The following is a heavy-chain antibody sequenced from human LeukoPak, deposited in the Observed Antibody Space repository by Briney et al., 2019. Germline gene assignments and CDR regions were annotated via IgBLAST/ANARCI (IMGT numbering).Heavy chain of an antibody. CDR2: ISGSGGST. CDR3: AKVLYDSSGYYFDY. Sequence: GGSLRLSCAASGFTFSSYAMSWVRQAPGKGLEWVSAISGSGGSTYYADSVKGRSTISRDNSKNTLYLQMNSLRAEDTAVYYCAKVLYDSSGYYFDYWGQGTLVTVSS. CDR1: GFTFSSYA. J-gene: IGHJ4*02. D-gene: IGHD3-22*01. V-gene: IGHV3-23*01.